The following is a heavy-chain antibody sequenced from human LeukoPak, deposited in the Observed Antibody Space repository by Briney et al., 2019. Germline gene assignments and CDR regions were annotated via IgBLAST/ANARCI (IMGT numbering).Heavy chain of an antibody. V-gene: IGHV3-7*01. D-gene: IGHD4-17*01. CDR1: GFTFSSYW. Sequence: PGGSLRLSCAASGFTFSSYWMSWVRQAPGKGLEWVANIKQDGSEKYYVDSVKGRFTISRDNAKNSLYLQMNSLRAEDTAVYYCARGPGDYAPPREDYWGQGTLVTVSS. CDR3: ARGPGDYAPPREDY. CDR2: IKQDGSEK. J-gene: IGHJ4*02.